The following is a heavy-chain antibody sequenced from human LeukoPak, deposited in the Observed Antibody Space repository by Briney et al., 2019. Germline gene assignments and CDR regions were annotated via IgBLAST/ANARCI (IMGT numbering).Heavy chain of an antibody. D-gene: IGHD5-18*01. CDR1: GYTFTGYY. Sequence: ASVKVSCKASGYTFTGYYMHWVRQAPGQGLEWMGWINPNSGGTNYAQKFQGRVTMTRDTSISTAYMELSRLRSDDTAVYYCARHGHERGYSYGDYYYYYMDVWGKGTTVTISS. J-gene: IGHJ6*03. CDR2: INPNSGGT. CDR3: ARHGHERGYSYGDYYYYYMDV. V-gene: IGHV1-2*02.